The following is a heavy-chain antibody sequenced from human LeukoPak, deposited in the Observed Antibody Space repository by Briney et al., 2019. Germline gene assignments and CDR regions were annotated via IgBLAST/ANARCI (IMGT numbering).Heavy chain of an antibody. D-gene: IGHD2-8*02. V-gene: IGHV4-59*08. J-gene: IGHJ5*02. CDR2: VYGNGNT. CDR1: GGSIGSFY. CDR3: ARHAFVLEAGYWFDP. Sequence: SETLPLTCTVSGGSIGSFYWSWIRQAPGKGPEWIANVYGNGNTNYSPSLRGRVSMSVATSSEQFSLRLRSVTAADTAIYYCARHAFVLEAGYWFDPWGQGILVTVSS.